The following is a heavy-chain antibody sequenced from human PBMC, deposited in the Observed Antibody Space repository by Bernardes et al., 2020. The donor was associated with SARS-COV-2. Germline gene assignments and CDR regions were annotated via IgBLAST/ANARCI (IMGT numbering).Heavy chain of an antibody. V-gene: IGHV3-23*01. Sequence: GGSLRLSCGVSGYTFSRYAMNWVRQAPGKGLEWVSGISDSGKTTLYADSVQGRFTISRDNSKYTLFLQMSSLRADDSAVYFCAKDMNMIVVGGVFDYWGQGTLVAVSS. CDR2: ISDSGKTT. CDR3: AKDMNMIVVGGVFDY. CDR1: GYTFSRYA. D-gene: IGHD3-22*01. J-gene: IGHJ4*02.